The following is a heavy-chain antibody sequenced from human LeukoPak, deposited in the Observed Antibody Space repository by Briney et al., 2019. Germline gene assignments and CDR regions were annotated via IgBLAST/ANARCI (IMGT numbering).Heavy chain of an antibody. CDR3: VSWAGGNSDVASFDF. CDR2: ISRRSGAT. CDR1: GSIFSDYY. Sequence: ASVKVSCKASGSIFSDYYMHWVRQVPGRGFEWRGWISRRSGATKIAPKFRGRVTLTRDISISTAYVELTNLASDDTAVYYCVSWAGGNSDVASFDFWGQGTLVLVSS. D-gene: IGHD2-21*01. J-gene: IGHJ4*02. V-gene: IGHV1-2*02.